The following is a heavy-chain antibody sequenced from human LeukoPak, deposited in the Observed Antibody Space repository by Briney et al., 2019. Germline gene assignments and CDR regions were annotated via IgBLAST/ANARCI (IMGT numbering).Heavy chain of an antibody. V-gene: IGHV4-4*07. J-gene: IGHJ5*02. CDR2: IYTSESS. CDR1: GGSISAYS. CDR3: AREIDRSGRWFGP. Sequence: SETLSLTCTVSGGSISAYSWSWIRQPAGKELEWIGRIYTSESSNYNPSLKSRVTMSLDTSKNQFSLRLNSATAADTAVYYCAREIDRSGRWFGPWGQGTLVTVSS. D-gene: IGHD3-16*02.